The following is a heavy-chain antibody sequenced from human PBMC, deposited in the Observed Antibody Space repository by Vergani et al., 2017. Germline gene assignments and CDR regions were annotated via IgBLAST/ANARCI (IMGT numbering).Heavy chain of an antibody. J-gene: IGHJ4*02. Sequence: QVQLQQWGPGLLKPSETLSLTCAVYGGSLSGYYWSWIRLAPGKGLEWIGEICHTEDTKYSPSLKSRVTVSVDESRNLFSLRLNSVTAADTAVYYCATIGYRRWGYYFDYWGQGMLVTVSS. CDR2: ICHTEDT. CDR1: GGSLSGYY. D-gene: IGHD2-2*02. CDR3: ATIGYRRWGYYFDY. V-gene: IGHV4-34*01.